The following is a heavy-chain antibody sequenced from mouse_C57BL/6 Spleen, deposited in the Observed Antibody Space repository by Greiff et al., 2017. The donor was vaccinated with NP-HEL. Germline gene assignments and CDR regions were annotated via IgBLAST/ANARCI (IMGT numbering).Heavy chain of an antibody. D-gene: IGHD2-3*01. CDR1: GYTFTSYW. V-gene: IGHV1-55*01. CDR3: ASDGYYEDDY. J-gene: IGHJ2*01. Sequence: QVQLKQSGAELVKPGASVKMSCKASGYTFTSYWITWVKQRPGQGLEWIGDIYPGSGSTNYNEKFKSKATLTVDTSSSTAYMQLSSLTSEDSAVYYCASDGYYEDDYWGQGTTLTVSS. CDR2: IYPGSGST.